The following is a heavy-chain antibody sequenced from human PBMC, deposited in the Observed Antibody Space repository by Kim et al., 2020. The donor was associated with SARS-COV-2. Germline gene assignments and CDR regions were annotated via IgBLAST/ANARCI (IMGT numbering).Heavy chain of an antibody. CDR2: ICGDGESK. D-gene: IGHD1-26*01. Sequence: GGSLRLSCAASGFTFSNFGMNWVRQAPGKGLEWVSLICGDGESKYYGDSVKGRFAVSRDNSKNTVYLQMNSLRVEDTAVYYCAKAWYSADWDIDFWGQGTLVTVSS. V-gene: IGHV3-33*03. CDR1: GFTFSNFG. CDR3: AKAWYSADWDIDF. J-gene: IGHJ4*02.